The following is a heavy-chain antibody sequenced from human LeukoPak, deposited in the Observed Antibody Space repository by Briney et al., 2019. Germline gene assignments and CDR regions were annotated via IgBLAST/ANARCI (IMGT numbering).Heavy chain of an antibody. CDR1: GGSFSGYY. V-gene: IGHV4-34*01. CDR2: INHSGST. Sequence: PSETLSLTCAVYGGSFSGYYWSWIRQPPGKGLEWIGEINHSGSTNYNPSLESRVTISVDTSKNQFSLKLSSVTAADTAVYYCARGRIVVVPAAAASAVPQASASLYGMDVWGQGTTVTVSS. J-gene: IGHJ6*02. D-gene: IGHD2-2*01. CDR3: ARGRIVVVPAAAASAVPQASASLYGMDV.